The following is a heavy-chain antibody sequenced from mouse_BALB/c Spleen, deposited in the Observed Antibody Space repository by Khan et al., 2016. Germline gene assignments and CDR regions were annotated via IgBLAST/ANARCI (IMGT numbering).Heavy chain of an antibody. CDR2: ISFSGST. CDR3: VRDGLYAFYAMDY. Sequence: EVQLQESGPGLVKPSQSLSLTCTVTGYSITSNYAWNWIRQFPGNKLEWVAYISFSGSTAYNPSLRSRLSITRDTSKNRFFLQLNSVTTEDTATYYCVRDGLYAFYAMDYWDQGTSVTVSS. CDR1: GYSITSNYA. D-gene: IGHD2-3*01. V-gene: IGHV3-2*02. J-gene: IGHJ4*01.